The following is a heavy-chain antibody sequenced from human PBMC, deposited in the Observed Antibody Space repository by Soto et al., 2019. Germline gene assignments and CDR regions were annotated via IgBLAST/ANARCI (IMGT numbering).Heavy chain of an antibody. J-gene: IGHJ5*02. D-gene: IGHD1-1*01. Sequence: QVQLQESGPRLVKPSQDLSLTCTFSGGSINSGAYHWSWVRQHPGNGLEWIGAISYRGTTYSNPSLQRRMTMSVDPSKTQLSLKLSSVTAADTAVYYWARMSATGTRWFDPWGPGTLVTVSS. CDR3: ARMSATGTRWFDP. CDR2: ISYRGTT. CDR1: GGSINSGAYH. V-gene: IGHV4-31*03.